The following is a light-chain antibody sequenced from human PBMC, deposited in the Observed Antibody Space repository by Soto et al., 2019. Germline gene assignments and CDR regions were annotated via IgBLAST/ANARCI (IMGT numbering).Light chain of an antibody. CDR3: QQADSFPLN. CDR1: QGIGSW. V-gene: IGKV1D-12*01. Sequence: DIQMTPSPSSVSASVGDRVTITCRASQGIGSWLAWYQQKPGKAPKLLIYAASSLQSGVPSRFSGSGYGTDFTLTISSLQPEDFATYYCQQADSFPLNFGGGTKVDVK. J-gene: IGKJ4*01. CDR2: AAS.